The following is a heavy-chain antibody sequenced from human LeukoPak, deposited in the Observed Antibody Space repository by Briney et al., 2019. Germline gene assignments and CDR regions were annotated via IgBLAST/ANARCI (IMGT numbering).Heavy chain of an antibody. D-gene: IGHD2-15*01. CDR2: ISAYNGNT. J-gene: IGHJ4*02. V-gene: IGHV1-18*01. Sequence: ASVKVSCKASGYTFTSYGISWVRQAPGQGLEWMGWISAYNGNTNYAQKLQGRVTMTTDTSTSTAYMELRSLRSDATAVYSCARVVVVERFFDYWGQGTLVTVSS. CDR3: ARVVVVERFFDY. CDR1: GYTFTSYG.